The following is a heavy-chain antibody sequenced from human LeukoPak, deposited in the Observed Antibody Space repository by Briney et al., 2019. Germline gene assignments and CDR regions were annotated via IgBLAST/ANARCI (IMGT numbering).Heavy chain of an antibody. Sequence: GGSLRLSCAASGFTFSNYAMSWVRQAPGKGLEWVSFISGSGGSTYYGDSVKGRFTISRDNPKNTLYLQMNSLRAEDTAVYYCAKGDEEMATISAFDIWGQGTMVTVSS. J-gene: IGHJ3*02. CDR3: AKGDEEMATISAFDI. CDR2: ISGSGGST. CDR1: GFTFSNYA. V-gene: IGHV3-23*01. D-gene: IGHD5-24*01.